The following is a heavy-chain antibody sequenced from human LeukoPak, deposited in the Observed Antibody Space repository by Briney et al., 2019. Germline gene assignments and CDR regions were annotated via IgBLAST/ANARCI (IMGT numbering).Heavy chain of an antibody. CDR1: GFTFSSYA. D-gene: IGHD5-12*01. J-gene: IGHJ4*02. Sequence: PGGSLRLSCAASGFTFSSYAMSWVRQAPGKGLEWVSAISGSGGSTYYADSVKGRFTISRDNSKNTLYLQMNSLRAEDTAVYYCAKDSLAAILVATIQGGDYWGQGTLVTVSS. CDR3: AKDSLAAILVATIQGGDY. V-gene: IGHV3-23*01. CDR2: ISGSGGST.